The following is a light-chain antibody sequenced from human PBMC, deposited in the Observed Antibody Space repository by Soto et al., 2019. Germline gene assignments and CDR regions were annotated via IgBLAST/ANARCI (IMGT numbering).Light chain of an antibody. J-gene: IGKJ2*01. CDR2: DAS. CDR3: QQYNSYT. V-gene: IGKV1-5*01. Sequence: DIQMTQSPSTLSASVGDRVTITCRASQSISSWLAWYQQKPGKAPKLLIYDASSLESGVASTFSGSGSGTEFTLTISSLQPDDFATYYCQQYNSYTFGQGTKLEIK. CDR1: QSISSW.